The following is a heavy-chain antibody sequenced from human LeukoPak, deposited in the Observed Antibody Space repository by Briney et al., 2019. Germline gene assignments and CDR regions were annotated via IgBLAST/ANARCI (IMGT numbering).Heavy chain of an antibody. CDR3: ARAPYSSGWYGNWFDP. CDR1: GYTFTSYG. CDR2: ISAYNGNT. V-gene: IGHV1-18*01. D-gene: IGHD6-19*01. J-gene: IGHJ5*02. Sequence: ASVKVSCKASGYTFTSYGISWVRQAPGQGLEWMGWISAYNGNTNYAQKLQGRVTVTTDTSTSTAYMELRSLRSDDTAVYYCARAPYSSGWYGNWFDPWGQGALVTVSS.